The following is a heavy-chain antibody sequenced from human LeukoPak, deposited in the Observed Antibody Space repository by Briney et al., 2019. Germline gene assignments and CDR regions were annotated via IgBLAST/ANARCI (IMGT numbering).Heavy chain of an antibody. D-gene: IGHD3-9*01. V-gene: IGHV5-51*01. CDR1: GYSFTSYW. CDR2: IYPGDSDT. CDR3: ARPSYYDILTGYYSDAFDI. J-gene: IGHJ3*02. Sequence: PGESLKISCMGSGYSFTSYWIGWVRQMPGKGLEWMGIIYPGDSDTRYSPSFQGQVTISADKSISTAYLQWSSLKASDTAMYYCARPSYYDILTGYYSDAFDIWGQGTMVTVSS.